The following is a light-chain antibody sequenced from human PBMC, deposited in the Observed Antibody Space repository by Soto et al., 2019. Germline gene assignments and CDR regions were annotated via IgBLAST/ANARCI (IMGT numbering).Light chain of an antibody. Sequence: EIVLTQSPGTLSLSPGERATLSCRASESVSTNYLAWYQQKPGQAPRLLISGASSRATGIPDRFSGSGSEADFTLTINRLGPEDFAVYYCQQYGSVPLTFGGGTKVEIK. V-gene: IGKV3-20*01. J-gene: IGKJ4*01. CDR3: QQYGSVPLT. CDR2: GAS. CDR1: ESVSTNY.